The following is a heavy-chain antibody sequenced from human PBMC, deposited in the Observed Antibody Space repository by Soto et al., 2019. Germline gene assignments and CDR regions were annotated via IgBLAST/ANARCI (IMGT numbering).Heavy chain of an antibody. Sequence: EMQLLQSGGGLVQPGGSLRLSCAASGFTLSTYAMPWVRFPPGKELEWVPIIKKDGSPTWYADSVKGRFTISRDNPKNTVYLQMYSLRAADTALYYCARDLEGNWSGDVWGQGTTVTVSS. CDR2: IKKDGSPT. J-gene: IGHJ6*02. V-gene: IGHV3-23*03. CDR1: GFTLSTYA. CDR3: ARDLEGNWSGDV. D-gene: IGHD1-20*01.